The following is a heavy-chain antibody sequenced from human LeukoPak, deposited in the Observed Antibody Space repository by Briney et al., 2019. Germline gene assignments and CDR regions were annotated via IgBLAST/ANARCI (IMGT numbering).Heavy chain of an antibody. CDR3: ARRMTTVTMRWYYYYMDV. D-gene: IGHD4-17*01. V-gene: IGHV1-2*02. CDR1: GGTFSSYA. J-gene: IGHJ6*03. CDR2: INPNSGGT. Sequence: ASVKVSCKASGGTFSSYAISWVRQAPGQGLEWMGWINPNSGGTNYAQKFQGRVTMTRDTSISTAYMELSRLRSEDTAVYYCARRMTTVTMRWYYYYMDVWGKGTTVTVSS.